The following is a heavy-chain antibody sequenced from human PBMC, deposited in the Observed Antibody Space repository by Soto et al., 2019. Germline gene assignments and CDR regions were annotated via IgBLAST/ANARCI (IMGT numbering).Heavy chain of an antibody. CDR1: GFTFSHSG. D-gene: IGHD3-16*01. CDR3: AKAGRGIYYYLDV. V-gene: IGHV3-30*18. CDR2: ILYDGSNK. Sequence: QVQLVESGGAVVQPGRSLRLSCAASGFTFSHSGMHWVRQAPGKGLEWVAVILYDGSNKFYADSVKGRFTISRDNTKDTLYLQMNSLRPDDTAVYHCAKAGRGIYYYLDVWGRGTLVTVSS. J-gene: IGHJ2*01.